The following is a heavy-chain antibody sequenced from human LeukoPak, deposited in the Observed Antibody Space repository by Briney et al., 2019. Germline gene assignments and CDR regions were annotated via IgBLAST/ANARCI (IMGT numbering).Heavy chain of an antibody. CDR3: AKGRITMIVVVTEYFQH. CDR1: GFTFSSYA. J-gene: IGHJ1*01. CDR2: ISGSGGST. D-gene: IGHD3-22*01. Sequence: GGPLRLSCAASGFTFSSYAMSWVRQASGKGLEWVSAISGSGGSTYYADSVKGRFTISRDNSKNTLYLQMNSLRAEDTAVYYCAKGRITMIVVVTEYFQHWGQGTLVTVSS. V-gene: IGHV3-23*01.